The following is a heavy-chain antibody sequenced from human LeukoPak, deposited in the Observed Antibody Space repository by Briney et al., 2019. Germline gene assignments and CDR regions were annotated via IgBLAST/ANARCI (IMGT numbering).Heavy chain of an antibody. CDR2: IKSKTDGGTT. CDR3: TSRSHMFGGAFDI. V-gene: IGHV3-15*01. Sequence: GGSLRLSCAASGFTFSNAWMSWVRRAPGRGLEWVGRIKSKTDGGTTDYAAPVKGRFTISRDDSKNTLSLQMNSLKTEDTAVYYCTSRSHMFGGAFDIWGQGTMVTVSS. J-gene: IGHJ3*02. D-gene: IGHD3-16*01. CDR1: GFTFSNAW.